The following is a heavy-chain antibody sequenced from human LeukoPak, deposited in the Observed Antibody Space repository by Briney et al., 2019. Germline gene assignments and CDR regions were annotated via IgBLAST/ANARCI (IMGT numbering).Heavy chain of an antibody. Sequence: GGSLRLSCAASGFTFSSYGMHWVRQAPGKGLEWVAVISYDGSNKYYADSVKGRFTISRDNSKNTLYLQMNSLGAEDTAVYYCAIQPRGWELLQYYFDYWGQGTLVTVSS. D-gene: IGHD1-26*01. CDR1: GFTFSSYG. V-gene: IGHV3-30*03. J-gene: IGHJ4*02. CDR3: AIQPRGWELLQYYFDY. CDR2: ISYDGSNK.